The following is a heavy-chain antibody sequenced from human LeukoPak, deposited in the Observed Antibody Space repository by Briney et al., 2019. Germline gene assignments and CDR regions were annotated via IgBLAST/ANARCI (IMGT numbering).Heavy chain of an antibody. CDR2: INHSGST. D-gene: IGHD3-3*01. J-gene: IGHJ4*02. CDR1: GGSFSGYY. V-gene: IGHV4-34*01. Sequence: SETLSLTCAVYGGSFSGYYWSWIRQPPGKGLEWIGEINHSGSTNYNPSLKSRVTISVDTSKNQFSLKLSSVTAADTAVYYCARVRYDFWSGNRFDYWGRGTLVTVSS. CDR3: ARVRYDFWSGNRFDY.